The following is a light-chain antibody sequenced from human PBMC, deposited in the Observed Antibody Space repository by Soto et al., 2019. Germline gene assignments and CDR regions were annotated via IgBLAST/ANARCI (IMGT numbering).Light chain of an antibody. CDR2: SAS. V-gene: IGKV3-20*01. CDR3: QQYYSTPFT. J-gene: IGKJ3*01. CDR1: QSVSSSY. Sequence: EIVLTQSPGTLSLSPGERATLSCRASQSVSSSYLAWYQQKPGQAPRLLIYSASSRATGIPDRFSGSGSGTDFTLTISSLQAEDVAVYYCQQYYSTPFTFGPGTKVDIK.